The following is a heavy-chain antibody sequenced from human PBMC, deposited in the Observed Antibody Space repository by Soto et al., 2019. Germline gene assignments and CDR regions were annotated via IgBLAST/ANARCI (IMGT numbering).Heavy chain of an antibody. D-gene: IGHD6-13*01. CDR2: IKQDGSEK. J-gene: IGHJ3*02. CDR1: GFTFSSYW. Sequence: GGSLRLSCAASGFTFSSYWMSWVRQAPGKGLEWVANIKQDGSEKYYVDSVKGRFTISRDNAKNSLYLQMNSLRAEDTAVYYCARWGEQLVRGAFDIWGQGTMVTVSS. V-gene: IGHV3-7*01. CDR3: ARWGEQLVRGAFDI.